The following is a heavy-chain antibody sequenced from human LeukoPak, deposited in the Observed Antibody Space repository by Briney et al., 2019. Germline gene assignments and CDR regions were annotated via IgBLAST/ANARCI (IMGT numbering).Heavy chain of an antibody. CDR2: ISGSGGST. Sequence: QSGGSLRLSCAASGFTFSSYAMSWVRQAPGKGLEWVSAISGSGGSTYYADSVKGRFTISRDNSKNTLYVQMNSLRAEDTAVYYCAKDLMMVRGVIITYSVLDYWGQGTLVTVSS. D-gene: IGHD3-10*01. CDR3: AKDLMMVRGVIITYSVLDY. J-gene: IGHJ4*02. CDR1: GFTFSSYA. V-gene: IGHV3-23*01.